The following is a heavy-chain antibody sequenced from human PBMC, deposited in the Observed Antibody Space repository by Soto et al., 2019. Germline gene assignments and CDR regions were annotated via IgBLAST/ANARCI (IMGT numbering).Heavy chain of an antibody. CDR1: GFTFSSYW. D-gene: IGHD3-22*01. Sequence: GGSLRLSCAASGFTFSSYWMSWVRQAPGKGLEWVANIKQDGSEKYYVDSVKGRFTISRDNAKNSLYLQMNSLRAEDTAVYYCARDYYDSSGYYSDFDYWGQGTLVTVSS. V-gene: IGHV3-7*01. J-gene: IGHJ4*02. CDR2: IKQDGSEK. CDR3: ARDYYDSSGYYSDFDY.